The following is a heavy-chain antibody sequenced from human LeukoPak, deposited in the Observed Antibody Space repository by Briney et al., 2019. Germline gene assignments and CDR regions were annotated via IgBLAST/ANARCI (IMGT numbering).Heavy chain of an antibody. CDR2: ISAYNGNT. Sequence: GASVKVSCKASGYTFTSYGISWVRQAPGQGLEWMGWISAYNGNTNYAQKLQGRVTMTTDTSTSTACMELRSLRSDDTAVYYCARTPYYYDSSGYYIPDWGQGTLVTVSS. V-gene: IGHV1-18*01. D-gene: IGHD3-22*01. J-gene: IGHJ4*02. CDR1: GYTFTSYG. CDR3: ARTPYYYDSSGYYIPD.